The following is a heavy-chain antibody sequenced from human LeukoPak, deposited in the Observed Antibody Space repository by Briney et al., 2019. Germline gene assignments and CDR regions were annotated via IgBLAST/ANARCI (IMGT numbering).Heavy chain of an antibody. J-gene: IGHJ6*03. Sequence: GSSVKVSCKASGGTSSSYAISWVRQAPGQGLEWMGGITPIFGTANYAQKFQGRVTITADESTSTAYMELSSLRSEDTAVYYCARDGITMVRGVMSYYYYMDVWGKGTTVTVSS. CDR1: GGTSSSYA. D-gene: IGHD3-10*01. CDR3: ARDGITMVRGVMSYYYYMDV. CDR2: ITPIFGTA. V-gene: IGHV1-69*01.